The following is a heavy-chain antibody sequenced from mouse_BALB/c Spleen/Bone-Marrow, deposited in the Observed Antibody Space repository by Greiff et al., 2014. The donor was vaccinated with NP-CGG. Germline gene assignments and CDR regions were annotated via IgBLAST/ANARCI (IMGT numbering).Heavy chain of an antibody. CDR3: ARFYYGYYLALDY. V-gene: IGHV1-7*01. CDR2: INPSNGYT. D-gene: IGHD2-3*01. CDR1: GYTFTDYW. J-gene: IGHJ2*01. Sequence: QVQLQQSGAELAKPGASVKMSCKASGYTFTDYWMHWVKQRPGQGLEWLGYINPSNGYTEYNQKFKDKATLTADKSSSTAYMQLNSRTSEDSPVYYCARFYYGYYLALDYWGQGTTLTVPS.